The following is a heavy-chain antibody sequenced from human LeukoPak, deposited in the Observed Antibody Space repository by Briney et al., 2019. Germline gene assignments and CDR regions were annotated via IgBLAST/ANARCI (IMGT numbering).Heavy chain of an antibody. CDR2: IYYSGNT. D-gene: IGHD3-3*01. J-gene: IGHJ6*03. V-gene: IGHV4-59*01. Sequence: SETLSLTCTVSGGSISTYYWSWIRQPPGKGLEWIGYIYYSGNTNYNPSLKSRVTISVDTSKNQFSLKLSSVTAADTAVYYCASSVEGYYYYYMDVWGRGATVTISS. CDR1: GGSISTYY. CDR3: ASSVEGYYYYYMDV.